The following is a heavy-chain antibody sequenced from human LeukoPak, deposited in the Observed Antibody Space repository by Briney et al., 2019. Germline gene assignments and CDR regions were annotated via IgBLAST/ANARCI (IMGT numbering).Heavy chain of an antibody. CDR2: ISSGGST. CDR3: AKEGGHSYDYFDY. D-gene: IGHD2-15*01. J-gene: IGHJ4*02. V-gene: IGHV3-23*01. Sequence: GGSLRLSCAASGFTFSSYAMSWVRQAPGKGLEWVSGISSGGSTYYADSVQGRLTISRDNSKNMLYLQMNTLRAEDTAVYYCAKEGGHSYDYFDYWGQGTLVTVSS. CDR1: GFTFSSYA.